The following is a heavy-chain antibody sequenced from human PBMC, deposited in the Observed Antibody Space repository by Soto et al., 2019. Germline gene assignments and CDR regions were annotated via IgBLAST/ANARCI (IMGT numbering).Heavy chain of an antibody. CDR2: ISTYSGNT. CDR3: ARVVRAVTRPDY. CDR1: GYTFTNYG. Sequence: QVQLVQSGAEVKKPGASVKVSCKASGYTFTNYGISWVRQAPGQGLEWMGWISTYSGNTNYAQKLQGRVSMTIDTSTSAAYMELRSLRSHDTAVYYCARVVRAVTRPDYWGQGTLVTVSS. D-gene: IGHD4-17*01. V-gene: IGHV1-18*01. J-gene: IGHJ4*02.